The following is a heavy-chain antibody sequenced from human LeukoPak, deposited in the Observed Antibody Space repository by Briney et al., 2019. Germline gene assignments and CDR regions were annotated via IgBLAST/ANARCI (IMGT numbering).Heavy chain of an antibody. CDR1: GFTVSSNY. CDR3: AREAGRGSSWTDY. J-gene: IGHJ4*02. CDR2: IKQDGSEK. V-gene: IGHV3-7*01. Sequence: PGGSLRLSCAASGFTVSSNYMSWVRQAPGKWLEWVANIKQDGSEKYYVDSVKGRFTISRDNAKNSLYLQMNSLRAEDTAVYYCAREAGRGSSWTDYWGQGTLVTVSS. D-gene: IGHD6-13*01.